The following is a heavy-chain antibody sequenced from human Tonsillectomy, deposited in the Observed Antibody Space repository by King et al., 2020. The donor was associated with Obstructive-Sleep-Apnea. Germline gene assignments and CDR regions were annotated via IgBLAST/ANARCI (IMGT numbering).Heavy chain of an antibody. CDR3: TTLPTTMGVWGSYRLRFDY. J-gene: IGHJ4*02. D-gene: IGHD3-16*02. CDR2: IKSKTDGGTT. CDR1: GFTFSNAW. V-gene: IGHV3-15*01. Sequence: DVQLVESGGGLVKPGGSLRLSCAASGFTFSNAWMSWVRQAPGKGLEWVGRIKSKTDGGTTDYAAPVKGRFTISRDDSKNTLYLQMISLKTEDTAVYYCTTLPTTMGVWGSYRLRFDYWGQGTLVTVSS.